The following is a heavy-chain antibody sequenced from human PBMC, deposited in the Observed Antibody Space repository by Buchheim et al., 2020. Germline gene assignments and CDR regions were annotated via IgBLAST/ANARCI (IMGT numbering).Heavy chain of an antibody. CDR2: ISYDGSNK. CDR3: ARDRRAAAGTDHYYGMDV. D-gene: IGHD6-13*01. V-gene: IGHV3-30*04. J-gene: IGHJ6*02. Sequence: QVQLVESGGGVVQPGRSLRLSCAASGFTFSSYAMHWVRQAPGKGLEWVAVISYDGSNKYYADSVKGRFTISRDNSKNTQYLQMNSLRAEDTAVYYCARDRRAAAGTDHYYGMDVWGQGT. CDR1: GFTFSSYA.